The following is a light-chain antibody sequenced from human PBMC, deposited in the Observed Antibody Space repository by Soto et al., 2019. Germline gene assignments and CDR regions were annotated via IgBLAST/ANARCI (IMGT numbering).Light chain of an antibody. V-gene: IGKV1-39*01. CDR1: QSISTF. CDR3: QQTVSAPLT. J-gene: IGKJ1*01. Sequence: DIQMTQSPSSLSASVGDRVTITCRASQSISTFLNWYQQKPGKAPNLLIYTASTLHGGVPSRFSGSRSGTDFTLTISSLQPEDFATYYCQQTVSAPLTFGQGTRVEIK. CDR2: TAS.